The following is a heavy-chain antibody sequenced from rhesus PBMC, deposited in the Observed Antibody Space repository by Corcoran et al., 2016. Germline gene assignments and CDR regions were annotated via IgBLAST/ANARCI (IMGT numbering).Heavy chain of an antibody. D-gene: IGHD5-12*01. J-gene: IGHJ4*01. V-gene: IGHV4-65*01. CDR2: ISGSSGST. Sequence: QVQLQESGPGLVKPSETLSLTCAVSGGSVSSSNWWSWIRQPPGKGLELIGYISGSSGSTYYNPSLKSRVTISTDTSKNQFSLKLSSVTAADTAVYYCARDTCDYWGQGVLVTVSS. CDR3: ARDTCDY. CDR1: GGSVSSSNW.